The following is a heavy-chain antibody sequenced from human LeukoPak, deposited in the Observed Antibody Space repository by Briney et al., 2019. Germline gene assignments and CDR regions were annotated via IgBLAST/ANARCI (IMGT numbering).Heavy chain of an antibody. J-gene: IGHJ4*02. CDR2: IYYSGST. V-gene: IGHV4-59*01. D-gene: IGHD3-22*01. CDR1: GGSISSYY. CDR3: ARGSSYYYDSSGYYLFDY. Sequence: SETLSLTCTVSGGSISSYYWSWIRQPPGKGLEWIGYIYYSGSTNYNPSLKSRVTISVDTSKNQFSLKLSSVTAADTAVYYCARGSSYYYDSSGYYLFDYWGQGTLVTVSS.